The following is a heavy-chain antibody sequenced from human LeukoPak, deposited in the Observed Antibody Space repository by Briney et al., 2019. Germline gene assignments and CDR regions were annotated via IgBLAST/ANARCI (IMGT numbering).Heavy chain of an antibody. Sequence: KSSETLSLTCTVSGGSISSSSYYWGWIRQPPGKGLEWIGRIYASGSTNYNPSLKSRVTMSVDTSKNQFSLKLSSVTAADTAVYYCARDLTSNYEGFDYWGQGTLVTVSS. V-gene: IGHV4-39*07. CDR3: ARDLTSNYEGFDY. CDR1: GGSISSSSYY. CDR2: IYASGST. D-gene: IGHD4-11*01. J-gene: IGHJ4*02.